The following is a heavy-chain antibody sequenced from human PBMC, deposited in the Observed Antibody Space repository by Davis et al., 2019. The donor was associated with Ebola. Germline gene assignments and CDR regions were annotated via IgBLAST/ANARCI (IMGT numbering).Heavy chain of an antibody. D-gene: IGHD3-10*01. J-gene: IGHJ5*02. Sequence: PGGSLRLSCAASGFTFSSYWMSWVRQAPGKGLEWVAKIKQDGSEKSYVDSVKGRFTISRDNAKNSLYLQMNSLRAEDTAVYYCARWGGAVLRGNWFDPWGQGTLVTVSS. CDR2: IKQDGSEK. V-gene: IGHV3-7*01. CDR1: GFTFSSYW. CDR3: ARWGGAVLRGNWFDP.